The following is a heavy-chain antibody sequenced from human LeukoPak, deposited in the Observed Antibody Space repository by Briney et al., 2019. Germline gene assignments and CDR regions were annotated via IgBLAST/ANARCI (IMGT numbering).Heavy chain of an antibody. CDR1: GFTFSIYW. D-gene: IGHD5-18*01. V-gene: IGHV3-74*01. Sequence: GGSLRLSCAGSGFTFSIYWMHWVRQVPGKGLVWVAHINGDGSITSHADSVKGRFTISRDNAKNTLYLQMNRLRVEGTAVYYCARVPTNNYGYGDWGQGSLVTVSS. J-gene: IGHJ4*02. CDR2: INGDGSIT. CDR3: ARVPTNNYGYGD.